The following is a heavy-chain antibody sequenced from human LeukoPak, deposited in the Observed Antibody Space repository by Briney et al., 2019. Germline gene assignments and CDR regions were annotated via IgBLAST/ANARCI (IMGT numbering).Heavy chain of an antibody. CDR3: ARDGYYYDSSGYYFDY. J-gene: IGHJ4*02. Sequence: SETLSLTCTVSGGSISSYYWSWIRQPAGKGLEWIGRIYTSGSTNYNPSLKSRVTMSVDTSKNQFSLKLSSVTAADTAVYYCARDGYYYDSSGYYFDYWGQGTLVTVSS. CDR1: GGSISSYY. D-gene: IGHD3-22*01. CDR2: IYTSGST. V-gene: IGHV4-4*07.